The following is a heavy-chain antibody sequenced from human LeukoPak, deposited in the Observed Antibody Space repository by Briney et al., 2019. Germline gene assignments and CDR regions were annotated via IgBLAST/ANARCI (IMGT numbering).Heavy chain of an antibody. CDR2: IWYDGSNK. Sequence: PGGSLRLSCAASGFIFSSYGMHWVRQAPGKGLEWVAFIWYDGSNKYYADSVKGRFTISRDNSKNTLYLQVNSLSPDDTAVYYCARDYRVATMWGLYFWGQGTLVTVSS. D-gene: IGHD5-12*01. CDR3: ARDYRVATMWGLYF. CDR1: GFIFSSYG. V-gene: IGHV3-33*01. J-gene: IGHJ4*02.